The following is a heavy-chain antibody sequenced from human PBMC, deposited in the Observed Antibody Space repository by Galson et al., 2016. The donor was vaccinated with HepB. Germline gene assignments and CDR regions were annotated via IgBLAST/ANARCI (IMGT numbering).Heavy chain of an antibody. D-gene: IGHD2/OR15-2a*01. J-gene: IGHJ4*02. Sequence: SLRLSCAASGYALRNYGMHRVRQAPGKGLEWVAADSMDGRRKFYADSVKGRFTISRDNSNNMLFLQMSSLRADDTAVYYCAKRHEYCPPVGCSVDYWGQGTLVSVSS. CDR1: GYALRNYG. CDR3: AKRHEYCPPVGCSVDY. V-gene: IGHV3-30*18. CDR2: DSMDGRRK.